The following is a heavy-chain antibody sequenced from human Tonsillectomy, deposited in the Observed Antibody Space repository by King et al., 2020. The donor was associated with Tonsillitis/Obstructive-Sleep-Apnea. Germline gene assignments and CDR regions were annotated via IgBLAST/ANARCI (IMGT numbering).Heavy chain of an antibody. Sequence: QLQESGPGLVKPSETLSLTCTVSGGSISSSTYYWGWIRQPPGKGLEWIGSVYYSGSTYYSPSLKSRVTISVDTSKNQFSLKLSSVTAADTAVYYCARHAPSHSEYNWNDDYYYYYMDVWGKGTTVTVSS. D-gene: IGHD1-20*01. CDR2: VYYSGST. CDR3: ARHAPSHSEYNWNDDYYYYYMDV. CDR1: GGSISSSTYY. V-gene: IGHV4-39*01. J-gene: IGHJ6*03.